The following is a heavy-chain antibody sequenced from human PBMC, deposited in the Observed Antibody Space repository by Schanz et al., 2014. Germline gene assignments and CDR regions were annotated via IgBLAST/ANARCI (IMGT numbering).Heavy chain of an antibody. CDR3: ARFRESANFGDEETGSLNYFDS. V-gene: IGHV4-34*12. D-gene: IGHD4-17*01. Sequence: VQLVESGGGLVKPGESLRLSCAASGFIFSAYTMSWVRQPPGKGLEWIGEVFHSGISNSNPSLKTRVTISLDKSKNQLSMKLKSVTAADTAVYVCARFRESANFGDEETGSLNYFDSWGQGAL. J-gene: IGHJ4*02. CDR1: GFIFSAYT. CDR2: VFHSGIS.